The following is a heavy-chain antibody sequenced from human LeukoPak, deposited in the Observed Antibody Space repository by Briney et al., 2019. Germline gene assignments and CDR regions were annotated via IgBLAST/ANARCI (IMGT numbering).Heavy chain of an antibody. Sequence: GGSLRLSCAASGFTFSSYNMNWVRQTPGKGLEWVANIKRDGSVEYYVDSVKGRFTISRDNTKNSLHLQMNSLRAEDTAVYYCARDSNPHGSGYYFDAFDMWGQGTMVTVSS. V-gene: IGHV3-7*01. D-gene: IGHD3-22*01. CDR1: GFTFSSYN. J-gene: IGHJ3*02. CDR3: ARDSNPHGSGYYFDAFDM. CDR2: IKRDGSVE.